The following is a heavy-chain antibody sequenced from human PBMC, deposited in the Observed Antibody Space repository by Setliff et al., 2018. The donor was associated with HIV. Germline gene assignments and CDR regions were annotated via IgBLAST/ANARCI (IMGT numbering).Heavy chain of an antibody. CDR1: GYTFTALY. CDR3: AKDRVSGWNNWFDP. CDR2: INPSDGFT. V-gene: IGHV1-46*01. Sequence: ASVKVSCKTSGYTFTALYIHWVRQAPGQGLEWLGVINPSDGFTTRAQKFQGRLTMTRDTSTSTVHMDLSSLRSEDTAIYYCAKDRVSGWNNWFDPWGQGTLVTVSS. D-gene: IGHD6-19*01. J-gene: IGHJ5*02.